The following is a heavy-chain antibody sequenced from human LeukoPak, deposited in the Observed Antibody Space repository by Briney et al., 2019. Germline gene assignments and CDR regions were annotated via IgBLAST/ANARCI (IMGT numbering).Heavy chain of an antibody. CDR3: ARDLQLWAFDY. Sequence: ASVKVSCKASGYTFTSYYMYWVRQAPGQGLEWMGVINPSGDSTSYAQKFQGRVTMTRDMSTSTVYMELSSLRSEDTALYYCARDLQLWAFDYWGQGTLVTVSS. D-gene: IGHD5-18*01. V-gene: IGHV1-46*01. J-gene: IGHJ4*02. CDR1: GYTFTSYY. CDR2: INPSGDST.